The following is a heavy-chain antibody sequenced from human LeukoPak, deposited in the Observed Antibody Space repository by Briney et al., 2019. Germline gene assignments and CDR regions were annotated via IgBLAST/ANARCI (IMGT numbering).Heavy chain of an antibody. J-gene: IGHJ3*02. Sequence: ASVKVSCKASGYTFTGYYMHWVRQAPGQGREWMGWINPNSGGTNCAQKFQGRVTMTRDTSISTAYMELSRLRSDDTAVYYCVRAGAPDAFDIWGQGTIVTVSS. CDR1: GYTFTGYY. CDR3: VRAGAPDAFDI. V-gene: IGHV1-2*02. D-gene: IGHD3-10*01. CDR2: INPNSGGT.